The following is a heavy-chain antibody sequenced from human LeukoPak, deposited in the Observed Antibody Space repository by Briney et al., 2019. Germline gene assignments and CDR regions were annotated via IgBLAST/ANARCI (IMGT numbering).Heavy chain of an antibody. D-gene: IGHD6-19*01. J-gene: IGHJ5*02. CDR1: GGSXXSYY. CDR2: IYYSGRT. CDR3: ARVGYSSGWSAVQNWFDP. V-gene: IGHV4-59*01. Sequence: GGSXXSYYXSWIRQPPGKGLEWSGYIYYSGRTNYNPSLKSRVTISVDTYKNEFSLKLSSVTAADTAVYYCARVGYSSGWSAVQNWFDPWGQGTLVTVSS.